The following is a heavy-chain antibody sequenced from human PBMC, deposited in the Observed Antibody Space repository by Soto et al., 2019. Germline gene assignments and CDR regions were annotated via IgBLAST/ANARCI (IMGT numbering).Heavy chain of an antibody. J-gene: IGHJ5*02. CDR1: GGSINRDY. Sequence: SETLSLNCTVSGGSINRDYYIWSRQSPGKGLEWIGHIYYSGSTKYNPSLKSRVLISIDTSQNQFSLRLTSVTAADTALYYCAIIGGGYGSKNGIDPWGQGALV. D-gene: IGHD3-16*01. V-gene: IGHV4-59*01. CDR3: AIIGGGYGSKNGIDP. CDR2: IYYSGST.